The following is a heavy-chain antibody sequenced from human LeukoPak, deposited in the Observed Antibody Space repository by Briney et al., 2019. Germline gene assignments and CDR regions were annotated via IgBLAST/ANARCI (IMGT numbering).Heavy chain of an antibody. D-gene: IGHD5-12*01. J-gene: IGHJ3*02. V-gene: IGHV3-11*01. CDR1: GFTFSDYY. CDR3: TRDSGYNAFDI. CDR2: ISSSGSTI. Sequence: GGSLRLSCAASGFTFSDYYMSWIRQAPGKGLEWVSYISSSGSTIYYADSVKGRFTISRDNAKNSPYLQMNSLRAEDTAVYYCTRDSGYNAFDIWGQGTMVTVSS.